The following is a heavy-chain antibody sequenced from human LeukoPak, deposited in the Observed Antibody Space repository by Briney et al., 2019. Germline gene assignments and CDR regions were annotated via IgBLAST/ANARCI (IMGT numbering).Heavy chain of an antibody. Sequence: GGSLRLSCAASGFTFSSYAMSWVRQAPGKGLEWVSAISGSGGSTYYADSMQGRFTISRDNSKNTLYLQMNSLRAEDTAVYYCAKEITVTNAMDYWGQGTLVTVSS. D-gene: IGHD4-17*01. CDR3: AKEITVTNAMDY. CDR2: ISGSGGST. J-gene: IGHJ4*02. CDR1: GFTFSSYA. V-gene: IGHV3-23*01.